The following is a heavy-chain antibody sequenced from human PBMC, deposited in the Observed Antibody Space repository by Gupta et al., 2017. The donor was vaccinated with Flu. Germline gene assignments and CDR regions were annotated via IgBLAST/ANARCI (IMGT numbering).Heavy chain of an antibody. Sequence: QEQVVESGGGVVQPGRSLRLSCSASGFSFRNYGMHWVRQAPGKGLEWVAVTSYDGSSKNYADAGNGRFTISRDNSKNTLYLQMNSLRSEDTAVYYCAKDWKGNHNTYGMNVWGPGTTVTVSS. CDR1: GFSFRNYG. D-gene: IGHD1-1*01. CDR2: TSYDGSSK. J-gene: IGHJ6*02. V-gene: IGHV3-30*18. CDR3: AKDWKGNHNTYGMNV.